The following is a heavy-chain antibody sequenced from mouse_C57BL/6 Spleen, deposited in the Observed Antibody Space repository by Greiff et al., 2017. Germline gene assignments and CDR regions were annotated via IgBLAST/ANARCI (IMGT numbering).Heavy chain of an antibody. CDR2: IRNKANGYTT. CDR1: GFTFTDYY. D-gene: IGHD1-1*01. J-gene: IGHJ2*01. CDR3: ARYKTTERYFDY. Sequence: EVKLMESGGGLVQPGGSLSLSCAASGFTFTDYYMSWVRQPPGKALEWLGFIRNKANGYTTEYSASVKGRFTISRDNSQSILYLQMNALRAEDSATYYCARYKTTERYFDYWGQGTTLTVSS. V-gene: IGHV7-3*01.